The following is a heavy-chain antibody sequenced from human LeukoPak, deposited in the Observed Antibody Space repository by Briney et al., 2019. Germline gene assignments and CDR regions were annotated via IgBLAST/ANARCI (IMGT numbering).Heavy chain of an antibody. CDR2: INHSGST. V-gene: IGHV4-34*01. CDR3: ARGRKRYIAAAGTSMDV. CDR1: GGSFSGYY. J-gene: IGHJ6*04. Sequence: PSETLSLTCAVYGGSFSGYYWSWIRQPPGKGLEWIGEINHSGSTNYNPSLKSRVTISVDTSKNQFSLKLSSVTAADTAVYYCARGRKRYIAAAGTSMDVWGKGTTVTVSS. D-gene: IGHD6-13*01.